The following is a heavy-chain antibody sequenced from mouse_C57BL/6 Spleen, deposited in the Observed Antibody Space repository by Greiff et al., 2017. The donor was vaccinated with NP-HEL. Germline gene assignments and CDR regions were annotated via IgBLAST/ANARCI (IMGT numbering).Heavy chain of an antibody. CDR1: GYTFTDYY. CDR2: INPNNGGT. V-gene: IGHV1-26*01. Sequence: EVQLQQSGPELVKPGASVKISCKASGYTFTDYYMNWVKQSHGKSLEWIGDINPNNGGTSYNQKFKGKATLTVGKSSSTAYMELRSLTSEDSAVYYCASHYYYGSSSWFAYWGQGTLVTVSA. CDR3: ASHYYYGSSSWFAY. J-gene: IGHJ3*01. D-gene: IGHD1-1*01.